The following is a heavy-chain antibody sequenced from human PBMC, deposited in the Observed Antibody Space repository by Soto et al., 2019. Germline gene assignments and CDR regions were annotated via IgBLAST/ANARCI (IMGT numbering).Heavy chain of an antibody. CDR3: ARVVGYFSSTSCYYSSGYYGMDV. J-gene: IGHJ6*02. D-gene: IGHD2-2*01. CDR2: IYYSGST. V-gene: IGHV4-30-4*01. CDR1: GGSISSGDYY. Sequence: QVQLQESGPGLVKPSQTLSLTCTVSGGSISSGDYYWSWIRQPPGKGLEGIGYIYYSGSTYYNPSLKSRVTISVDTSKNQFSLKLSSVTAADTAVYYCARVVGYFSSTSCYYSSGYYGMDVWGQGTTVTVSS.